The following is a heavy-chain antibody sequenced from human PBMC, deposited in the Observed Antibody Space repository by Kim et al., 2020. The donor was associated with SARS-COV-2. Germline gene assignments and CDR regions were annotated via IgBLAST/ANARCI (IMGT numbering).Heavy chain of an antibody. D-gene: IGHD3-22*01. CDR3: ARHAYYASSGDLVDY. V-gene: IGHV4-59*08. Sequence: SETLSLTCTVSGGSISNYYWSWIRQPPGKGLEWIGYIYYSGSANYNPSLKSRVTISVDTSKNQFSRKLSSVTAADTTVYYCARHAYYASSGDLVDYWGQG. J-gene: IGHJ4*02. CDR2: IYYSGSA. CDR1: GGSISNYY.